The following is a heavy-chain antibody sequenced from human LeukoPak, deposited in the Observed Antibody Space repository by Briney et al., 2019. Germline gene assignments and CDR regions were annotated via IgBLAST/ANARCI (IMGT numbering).Heavy chain of an antibody. J-gene: IGHJ3*02. CDR1: GFTFSSYG. V-gene: IGHV3-30*02. CDR2: IRYDGSNK. Sequence: GGSLRLSCAASGFTFSSYGIHWVRQAPGKGLEWVAFIRYDGSNKYYTDSVKGRFTISRDNSKNTLYLQMNSLRAEDTAVYYCARDRAFDIWGQGTMVTVSS. CDR3: ARDRAFDI.